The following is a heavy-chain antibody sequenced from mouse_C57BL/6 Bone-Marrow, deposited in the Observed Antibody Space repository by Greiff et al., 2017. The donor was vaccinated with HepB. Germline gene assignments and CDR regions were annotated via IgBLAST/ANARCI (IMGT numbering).Heavy chain of an antibody. J-gene: IGHJ2*01. CDR3: ARSRLPYYFDY. V-gene: IGHV1-19*01. Sequence: EVQLQESGPVLVKPGASVKMSCKASGYTFTDYYMNWVKQSHGKSLEWIGVINPYNGGTSYNQKFKGKATLTVDKSSSTAYMELNSLTSEDSAVYYCARSRLPYYFDYWGQGTTLTVSS. CDR1: GYTFTDYY. CDR2: INPYNGGT.